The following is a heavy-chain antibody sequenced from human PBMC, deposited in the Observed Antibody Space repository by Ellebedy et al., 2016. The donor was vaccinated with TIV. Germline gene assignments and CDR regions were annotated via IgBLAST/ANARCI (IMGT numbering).Heavy chain of an antibody. V-gene: IGHV3-66*01. Sequence: LSCAASGFTVSSNSMNWVRQAPGKGLEWVSVIYSGGGTSYADSVKGRFTIFRDTSKNTLFLQMNSLRAEDTAVYYCARKHLYGLDWGQGTLVTVSS. CDR2: IYSGGGT. J-gene: IGHJ4*02. D-gene: IGHD3-10*01. CDR1: GFTVSSNS. CDR3: ARKHLYGLD.